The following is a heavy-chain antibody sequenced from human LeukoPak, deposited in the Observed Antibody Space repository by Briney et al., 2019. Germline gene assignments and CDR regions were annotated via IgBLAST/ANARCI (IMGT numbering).Heavy chain of an antibody. CDR3: ARGQGRDGYNGILEY. J-gene: IGHJ4*02. CDR2: INPSGST. Sequence: SETLSLTCAVYGGSFSGYYWTWIRQPPGKGLEWIGEINPSGSTNYNPSLKSRVTISVDTSKDQFSLKLRSVTAADTAVFYCARGQGRDGYNGILEYWGQGALVTVSS. CDR1: GGSFSGYY. D-gene: IGHD5-24*01. V-gene: IGHV4-34*01.